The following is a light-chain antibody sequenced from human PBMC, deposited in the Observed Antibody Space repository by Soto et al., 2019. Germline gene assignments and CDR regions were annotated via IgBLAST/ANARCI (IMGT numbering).Light chain of an antibody. Sequence: DNQVTQSPSSLSASVGDRVAITCRASQGIRTWLAWYQQKPGKAPKLLIYAASSLQSGVPSRFSGSGSGADFTLTISSLQPEDFATYYCQQSYSTPPITFGQGTRLEIK. CDR2: AAS. V-gene: IGKV1-12*01. CDR3: QQSYSTPPIT. CDR1: QGIRTW. J-gene: IGKJ5*01.